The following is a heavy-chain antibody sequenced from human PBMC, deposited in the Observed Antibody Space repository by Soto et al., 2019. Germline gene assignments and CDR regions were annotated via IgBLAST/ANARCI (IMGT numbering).Heavy chain of an antibody. CDR1: GGSISSYY. Sequence: NPSETLSLTCTVSGGSISSYYWSWIRQPPGKGLEWIGYIYYSGSTNYNPSLKSRVTISVDTSKNQFSLKLSSVTAADTAVYYCAGTNEGNWFDPWGQGTLVTVSS. J-gene: IGHJ5*02. CDR2: IYYSGST. CDR3: AGTNEGNWFDP. D-gene: IGHD2-8*01. V-gene: IGHV4-59*08.